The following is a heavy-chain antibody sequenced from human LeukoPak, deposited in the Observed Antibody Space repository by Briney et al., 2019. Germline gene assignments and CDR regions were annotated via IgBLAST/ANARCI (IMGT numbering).Heavy chain of an antibody. V-gene: IGHV4-34*01. CDR3: ARLALGNTQSYYYMDV. D-gene: IGHD7-27*01. CDR2: INHSGNT. Sequence: PSETLSLTCTVSGGSFNTYYWSWIRQPPGKGLEWIGEINHSGNTNYNPSLKSRVTMSVDTSNKQFSLKLSSVTAADTAVYYCARLALGNTQSYYYMDVWGKGTTVTISS. CDR1: GGSFNTYY. J-gene: IGHJ6*03.